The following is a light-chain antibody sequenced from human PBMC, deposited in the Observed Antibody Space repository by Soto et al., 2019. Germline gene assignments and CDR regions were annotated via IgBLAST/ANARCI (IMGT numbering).Light chain of an antibody. Sequence: QSVLTQPPSVSGAPGQRVTISCTGSSSNIGSNYDVHWYQHLPGTAPKLLIYGNTIRPSGVPDRFSGSKSGTSASLAITGLQAEDEADYYCQSYDRSLRGYVFGTGNKVTGL. CDR2: GNT. CDR1: SSNIGSNYD. V-gene: IGLV1-40*01. CDR3: QSYDRSLRGYV. J-gene: IGLJ1*01.